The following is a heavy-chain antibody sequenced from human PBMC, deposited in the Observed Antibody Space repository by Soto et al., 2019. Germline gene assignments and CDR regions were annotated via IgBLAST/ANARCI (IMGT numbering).Heavy chain of an antibody. V-gene: IGHV3-7*01. CDR2: IKQDGSEK. Sequence: GGSLRLSCAASGFTFSSYWMSWVRQAPGKGLEWVATIKQDGSEKYYVDSVKGRFTISRDNAKNSLYLQMNSLRAEDTAVYYCARCQLGPPYWYFDLWGRGTLVTVSS. CDR3: ARCQLGPPYWYFDL. J-gene: IGHJ2*01. D-gene: IGHD1-1*01. CDR1: GFTFSSYW.